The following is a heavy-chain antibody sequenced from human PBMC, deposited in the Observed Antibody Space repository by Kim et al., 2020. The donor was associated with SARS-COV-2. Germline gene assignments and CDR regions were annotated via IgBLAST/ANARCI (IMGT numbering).Heavy chain of an antibody. CDR3: ARLRGYSYGYKGDFDL. J-gene: IGHJ2*01. CDR2: IYSGGST. V-gene: IGHV3-53*01. D-gene: IGHD5-18*01. Sequence: GGSLRLSCAASGFTVSSNYMSWVRQAPGKGLEWVSVIYSGGSTYYADSVKGRFTISRDNSKNTLYLQMNSLRAEDTAVYYCARLRGYSYGYKGDFDLWGRGTLVTVSS. CDR1: GFTVSSNY.